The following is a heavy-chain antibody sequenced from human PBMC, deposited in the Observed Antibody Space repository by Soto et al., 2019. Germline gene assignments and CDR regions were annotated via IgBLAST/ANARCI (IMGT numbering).Heavy chain of an antibody. J-gene: IGHJ6*02. Sequence: QVQLVQSGAEVKKPGSSVKVSCKACGGTFSSYAISWVRQAPGQGLEWMGGIIPIFGTANYAQKFQGRVTITADESTSTAYMELSSLRSEDTAVYYCARATSKVARPDYYYGMDVWGQGTTVTVS. V-gene: IGHV1-69*01. CDR3: ARATSKVARPDYYYGMDV. CDR1: GGTFSSYA. CDR2: IIPIFGTA. D-gene: IGHD2-15*01.